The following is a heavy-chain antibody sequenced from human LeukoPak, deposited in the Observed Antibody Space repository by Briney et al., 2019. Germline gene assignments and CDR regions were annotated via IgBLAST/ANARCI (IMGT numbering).Heavy chain of an antibody. CDR3: ARRAYYDTSGYSPASGYFDV. J-gene: IGHJ2*01. CDR1: GGSIFGYY. Sequence: SETLSLTCTVSGGSIFGYYSNWIRHPPGKGLEWIGYVYSNGITNYSPSFRSRGTISIATSKNQFSLRLRSVTAADTATYYCARRAYYDTSGYSPASGYFDVWGRGNLVTVSS. V-gene: IGHV4-4*08. CDR2: VYSNGIT. D-gene: IGHD3-22*01.